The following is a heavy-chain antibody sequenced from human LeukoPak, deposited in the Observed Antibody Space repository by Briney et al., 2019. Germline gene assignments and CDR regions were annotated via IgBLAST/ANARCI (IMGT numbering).Heavy chain of an antibody. CDR2: FSGSGGST. CDR1: ELTFSAYA. D-gene: IGHD3-10*01. CDR3: AKGYGGY. Sequence: PGGSLRLSCATSELTFSAYAMTWVRQAPGKGLEWVSGFSGSGGSTYYADSVKGRFTISRDNSKNTLYLQMNSLKAEDTAVYYCAKGYGGYWGQGTLVTVSS. V-gene: IGHV3-23*01. J-gene: IGHJ4*02.